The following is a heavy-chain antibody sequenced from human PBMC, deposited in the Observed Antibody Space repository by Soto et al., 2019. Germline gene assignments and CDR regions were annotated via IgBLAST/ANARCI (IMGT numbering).Heavy chain of an antibody. Sequence: QVQVVESGGGVVQPGRSLGLACAASGFSLSNYGMHWVGQAPGKGLEWVAAMSYGGDNKYYADSVKGRFSISKDNSKNTLYLQMNSLGAEDTAVYYCARGVHTSNYESSGFDFWGQGTLVTVSS. V-gene: IGHV3-30*03. CDR1: GFSLSNYG. CDR2: MSYGGDNK. D-gene: IGHD3-22*01. CDR3: ARGVHTSNYESSGFDF. J-gene: IGHJ4*02.